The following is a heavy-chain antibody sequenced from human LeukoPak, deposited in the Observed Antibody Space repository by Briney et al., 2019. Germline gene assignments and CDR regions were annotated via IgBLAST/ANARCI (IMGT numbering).Heavy chain of an antibody. CDR1: GFTFTSYA. CDR2: ISGSGGST. J-gene: IGHJ4*02. Sequence: GGSLRLSCAASGFTFTSYAMSWVRQAPGKGLEWVSVISGSGGSTYYADSVKGRFTISRDNSKNTLYLQMNSLTAEDMAVYYCAKGLWYFDYWGQGTLVTVSS. CDR3: AKGLWYFDY. V-gene: IGHV3-23*01. D-gene: IGHD4/OR15-4a*01.